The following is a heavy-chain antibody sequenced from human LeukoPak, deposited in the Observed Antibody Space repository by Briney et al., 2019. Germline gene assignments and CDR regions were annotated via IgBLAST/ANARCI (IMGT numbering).Heavy chain of an antibody. V-gene: IGHV3-30*04. CDR2: TSYDGTNK. CDR1: GFMFSSYT. D-gene: IGHD2-21*02. Sequence: GGSLRLSCAASGFMFSSYTMHWVRQAPGKGLEWVAITSYDGTNKHSADSVKGRFTISRDNSKNTLYLQMNSLRVEDTGVYYCASVTSFTRFDHWGQGALVTVSS. CDR3: ASVTSFTRFDH. J-gene: IGHJ4*02.